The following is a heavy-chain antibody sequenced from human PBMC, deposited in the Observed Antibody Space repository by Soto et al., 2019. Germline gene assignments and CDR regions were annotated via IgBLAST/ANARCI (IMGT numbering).Heavy chain of an antibody. V-gene: IGHV4-59*01. CDR3: AYSETYAWFDP. CDR1: GGSISIYY. J-gene: IGHJ5*02. Sequence: SETLSLTCTVSGGSISIYYWNWIRQSPGKGLEWIGYAFYSGSTKYSPSFKSRVTISVDTSKNQFSLNLRSVTAADTAVYYCAYSETYAWFDPWGQGTLVTVSS. CDR2: AFYSGST. D-gene: IGHD2-15*01.